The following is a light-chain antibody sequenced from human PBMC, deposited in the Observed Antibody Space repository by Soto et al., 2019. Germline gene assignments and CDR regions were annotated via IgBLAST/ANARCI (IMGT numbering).Light chain of an antibody. CDR3: QQYQTYST. V-gene: IGKV1-5*01. CDR2: DAS. CDR1: QNIRNW. J-gene: IGKJ5*01. Sequence: DIQMTQSPSTLSASVGDSVTITCRASQNIRNWLAWYQQKPGKAPKVLIYDASSLGSGVPSRFSGSGSGTEFTLTISSLQPDDFATYFCQQYQTYSTFGQGTRLEIK.